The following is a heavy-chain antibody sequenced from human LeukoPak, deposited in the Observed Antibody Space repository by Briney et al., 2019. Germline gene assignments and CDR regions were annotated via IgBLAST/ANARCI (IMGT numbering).Heavy chain of an antibody. D-gene: IGHD1-26*01. CDR2: ISSSGSTI. V-gene: IGHV3-48*03. CDR1: GFTFRSYE. Sequence: GGSLRLSCEASGFTFRSYEMNWVRQAPGKGLEWASYISSSGSTIYYADSVKGRFTISRDNAKNTFYLQMNSLRAEDTAVYYCARGTLGATSDYWGQGTLVTVSS. CDR3: ARGTLGATSDY. J-gene: IGHJ4*02.